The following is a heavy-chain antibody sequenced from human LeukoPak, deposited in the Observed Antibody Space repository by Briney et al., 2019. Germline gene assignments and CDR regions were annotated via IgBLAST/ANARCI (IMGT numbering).Heavy chain of an antibody. CDR2: ISSSSSTI. J-gene: IGHJ4*02. D-gene: IGHD3-22*01. CDR1: GFTFSSYS. V-gene: IGHV3-48*02. CDR3: AGGDDYDSSPRDYFDY. Sequence: PGGSLRLSCAASGFTFSSYSMNWVRQAPGKGLEWVSYISSSSSTIYYADSVKGRFTISRDNAKNSLYLQMNSLRDEDTAVYYCAGGDDYDSSPRDYFDYWGQGTLVTVSS.